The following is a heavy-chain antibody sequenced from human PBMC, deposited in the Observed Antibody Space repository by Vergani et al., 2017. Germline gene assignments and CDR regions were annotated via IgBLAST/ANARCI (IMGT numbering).Heavy chain of an antibody. Sequence: QVQLQESGPGLVKPSQTLSLTCTVSGGSISSGDYYWSWIRQPPGKGLEWIGYIYYSGSTYYNPSLKSRVTISVDTSKNQFSLKLSSVTAADTAVYYCARVDLWFGELLGYGMDVWGQGTTVTVSS. V-gene: IGHV4-30-4*01. CDR3: ARVDLWFGELLGYGMDV. D-gene: IGHD3-10*01. CDR1: GGSISSGDYY. J-gene: IGHJ6*02. CDR2: IYYSGST.